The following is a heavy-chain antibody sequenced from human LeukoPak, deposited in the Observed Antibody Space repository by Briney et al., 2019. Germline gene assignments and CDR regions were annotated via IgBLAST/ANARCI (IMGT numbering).Heavy chain of an antibody. J-gene: IGHJ1*01. CDR1: GFTFNNYA. CDR2: SSASGDSP. CDR3: AKGVYGSGSYREYFEQ. D-gene: IGHD3-10*01. V-gene: IGHV3-23*01. Sequence: PGGSLRLSCTASGFTFNNYAMSWVRQAPGKGLEWVSASSASGDSPYYADSVKGRFTISRDTSKNTLDLPMNSLRVEDTAVYYWAKGVYGSGSYREYFEQWGQGTLVTVSS.